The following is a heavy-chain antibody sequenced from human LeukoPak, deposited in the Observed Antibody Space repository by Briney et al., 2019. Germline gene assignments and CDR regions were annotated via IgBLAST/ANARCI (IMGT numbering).Heavy chain of an antibody. J-gene: IGHJ4*02. V-gene: IGHV3-7*01. Sequence: GGSLRLSCAASGFTFSGYWMTWVRQAPGKGLEWVANINTDGSEKNYLDAVKGRFTISRDNTKNSLYLQVNSLRAEDTALYYCARDGYAYGEGDYWGQGTLVTVSS. CDR3: ARDGYAYGEGDY. CDR2: INTDGSEK. D-gene: IGHD5-18*01. CDR1: GFTFSGYW.